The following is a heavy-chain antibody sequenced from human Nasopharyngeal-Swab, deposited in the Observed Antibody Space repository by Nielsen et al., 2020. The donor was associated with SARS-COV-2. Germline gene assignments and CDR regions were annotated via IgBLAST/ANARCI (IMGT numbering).Heavy chain of an antibody. Sequence: SCAASGFTFSDYYMSWIRQAPGKGLEWVSYISSSGSTIYYADSVKGRFTISRDNAKNSLYLQMNSLRAEDTAVYYCARDVATVTPRFSSAASYYYYYGMDVWGQGTTVTVSS. V-gene: IGHV3-11*04. CDR3: ARDVATVTPRFSSAASYYYYYGMDV. J-gene: IGHJ6*02. D-gene: IGHD4-17*01. CDR1: GFTFSDYY. CDR2: ISSSGSTI.